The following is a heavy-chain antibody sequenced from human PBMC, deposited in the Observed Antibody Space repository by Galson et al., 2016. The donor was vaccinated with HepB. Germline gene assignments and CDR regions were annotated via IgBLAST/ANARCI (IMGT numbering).Heavy chain of an antibody. J-gene: IGHJ3*02. V-gene: IGHV3-23*01. CDR3: AKEGRDILTGYYNGDAFDI. Sequence: SLRLSCAASGLSFNNYAMGWVRQTPGKGLEWVSDIRGSGGGATYADSVMGRFTISRDNSKNTLYLQMNSLRAEDTAVYYCAKEGRDILTGYYNGDAFDIWGQGTMVTVSS. CDR1: GLSFNNYA. CDR2: IRGSGGGA. D-gene: IGHD3-9*01.